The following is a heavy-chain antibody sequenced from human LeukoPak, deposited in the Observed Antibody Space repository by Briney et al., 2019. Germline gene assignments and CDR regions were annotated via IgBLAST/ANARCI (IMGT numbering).Heavy chain of an antibody. V-gene: IGHV4-59*01. Sequence: SETLSLTCTVSGGSISSYYWSWIRQPPGKGLEWIGYIYYSGSTNYNPSLKSRVTISVDTSKNQFSLKLSSVTAADTAVYYCARERSGGSYFEKPYYFDYWGQGTLVTVSS. CDR3: ARERSGGSYFEKPYYFDY. D-gene: IGHD1-26*01. J-gene: IGHJ4*02. CDR1: GGSISSYY. CDR2: IYYSGST.